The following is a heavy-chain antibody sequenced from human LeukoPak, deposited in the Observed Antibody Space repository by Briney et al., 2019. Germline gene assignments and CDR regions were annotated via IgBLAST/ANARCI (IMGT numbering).Heavy chain of an antibody. CDR2: ISYDGSNK. CDR3: ARASGDSSGYYYLGFDY. Sequence: GRSLRLSCAASGFTFSSYGMHWVRQAPGKGLEWVAVISYDGSNKYYADSVKGRFTISRDNSKNTLYLQMNSLRAEDTAVYYCARASGDSSGYYYLGFDYWGQGTLVTVSS. V-gene: IGHV3-30*03. CDR1: GFTFSSYG. J-gene: IGHJ4*02. D-gene: IGHD3-22*01.